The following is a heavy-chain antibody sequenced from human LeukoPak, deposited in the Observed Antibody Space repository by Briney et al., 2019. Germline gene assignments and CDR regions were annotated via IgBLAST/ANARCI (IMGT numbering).Heavy chain of an antibody. J-gene: IGHJ6*03. Sequence: PGGSLRLSCEVSGFTFSSYGMHWVRQAPGKGLEWMALISYDGSNKYYADSVKGRFIISRDNSKNTLYLQMNSLRAEDTAVYYCTTEIYRTFGVVIINYYYYYMDVWGKGTTVTVS. V-gene: IGHV3-30*03. CDR2: ISYDGSNK. CDR1: GFTFSSYG. CDR3: TTEIYRTFGVVIINYYYYYMDV. D-gene: IGHD3-3*01.